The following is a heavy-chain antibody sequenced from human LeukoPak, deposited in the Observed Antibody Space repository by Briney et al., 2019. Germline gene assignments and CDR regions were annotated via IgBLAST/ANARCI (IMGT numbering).Heavy chain of an antibody. V-gene: IGHV4-34*01. CDR3: ARGRMKGYNWFDP. D-gene: IGHD1-14*01. J-gene: IGHJ5*02. Sequence: SETLSLTCAVYGGTFSGYYWSWIRQPPGKGLEWIGEINHSGNTNYNPSLKSRVTISIDTSKNQFSLKLSSVTAADTAVYYCARGRMKGYNWFDPWGQGTLVTVSS. CDR2: INHSGNT. CDR1: GGTFSGYY.